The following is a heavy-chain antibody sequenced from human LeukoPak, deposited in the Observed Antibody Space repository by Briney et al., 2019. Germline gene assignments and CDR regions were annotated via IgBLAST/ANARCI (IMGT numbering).Heavy chain of an antibody. D-gene: IGHD3-3*01. CDR2: IYHSGST. Sequence: SETLSLTCTVSGYSISSGNYWGWIRQPPGKGLEWIGNIYHSGSTYYNPSLKSRVTISVDTSRNQFSLKLSSVTAADTAVYYCASSREIPYDFWSGYLPMALDYWGQGTLVTVSS. V-gene: IGHV4-38-2*02. J-gene: IGHJ4*02. CDR3: ASSREIPYDFWSGYLPMALDY. CDR1: GYSISSGNY.